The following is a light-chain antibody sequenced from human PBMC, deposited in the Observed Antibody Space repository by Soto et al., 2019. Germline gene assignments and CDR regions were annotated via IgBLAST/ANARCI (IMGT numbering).Light chain of an antibody. CDR3: QQYGSSIT. CDR2: GAS. Sequence: EIVLTQSPGTLSLSPGERATLSCRASQSVGSSYLAWYQQKPGQAPRLLIYGASSRATGIPDRFSGSGSGTDFTLTISRLEPEDSAVYYCQQYGSSITFGQGTRLEIK. J-gene: IGKJ5*01. V-gene: IGKV3-20*01. CDR1: QSVGSSY.